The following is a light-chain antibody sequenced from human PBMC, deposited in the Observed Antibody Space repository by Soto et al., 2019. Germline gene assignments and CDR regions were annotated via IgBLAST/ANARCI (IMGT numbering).Light chain of an antibody. CDR2: EVS. Sequence: QSALTQPPSASGSPGQSVTISCTGTSSDVGAYNYVSWYQQLPGKAPKLIIYEVSKRPSGVPDRFSGSKSGNTASLTVSGHQAEDEADYSCSSYAATYGFINVFGTGTKVTVL. V-gene: IGLV2-8*01. CDR3: SSYAATYGFINV. J-gene: IGLJ1*01. CDR1: SSDVGAYNY.